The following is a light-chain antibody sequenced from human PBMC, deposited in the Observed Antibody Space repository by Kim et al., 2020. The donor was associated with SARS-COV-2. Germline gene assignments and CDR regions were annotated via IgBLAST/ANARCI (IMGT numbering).Light chain of an antibody. CDR1: QSVSNS. CDR2: DAS. Sequence: VSVGERAPLSCRASQSVSNSLAWYQHKPGQSPRLLMYDASNRATGIPARFSGSGSGTDFTLTISSLEPEDFAVYYCQQRSNWPLTFGGGTKVDIK. CDR3: QQRSNWPLT. V-gene: IGKV3-11*01. J-gene: IGKJ4*01.